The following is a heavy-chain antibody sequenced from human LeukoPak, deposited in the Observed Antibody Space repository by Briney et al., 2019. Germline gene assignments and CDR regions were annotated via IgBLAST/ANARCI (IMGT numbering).Heavy chain of an antibody. J-gene: IGHJ4*02. CDR2: ISSSSSYI. V-gene: IGHV3-21*01. D-gene: IGHD5-18*01. CDR1: GFTFSSYS. Sequence: GGSLRLSCAASGFTFSSYSMNWVRQAPGKGLEWVSSISSSSSYIYYADSVKGRFTIPRDNAKNSLYLQMNSLRAEDTAVYYCARAGGYSYGYSFDYWGQGTLVTVSS. CDR3: ARAGGYSYGYSFDY.